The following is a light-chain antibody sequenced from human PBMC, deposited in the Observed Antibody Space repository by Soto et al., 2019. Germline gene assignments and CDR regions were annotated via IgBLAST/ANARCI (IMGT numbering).Light chain of an antibody. V-gene: IGKV3-20*01. Sequence: EIVLTQSPGTLSLSPGERATLSCRASQSVSSRYIGRYQQKPGQAPRPLIYGTSNRATAIPDRFSGSGSGSDFTLAISRLEPEDLAVYYCQHYGSSPPITFGQGTRLEIK. J-gene: IGKJ5*01. CDR3: QHYGSSPPIT. CDR1: QSVSSRY. CDR2: GTS.